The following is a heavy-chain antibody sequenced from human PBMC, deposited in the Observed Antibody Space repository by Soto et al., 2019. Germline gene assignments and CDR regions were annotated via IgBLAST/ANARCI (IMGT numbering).Heavy chain of an antibody. CDR3: AKDRVGGTFYTPLAF. J-gene: IGHJ4*02. Sequence: PWGSLRLGCQASVFNVDNYDMHWVREAPGKGLEWVAVITYDGIFQYYADSVKGRFTISRDNSKNTLSLHLNTLKPEDTAVYHCAKDRVGGTFYTPLAFWGQGTLVTVSS. D-gene: IGHD1-7*01. V-gene: IGHV3-30*18. CDR2: ITYDGIFQ. CDR1: VFNVDNYD.